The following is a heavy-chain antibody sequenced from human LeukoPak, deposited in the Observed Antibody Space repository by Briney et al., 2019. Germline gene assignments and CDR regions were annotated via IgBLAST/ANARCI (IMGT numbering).Heavy chain of an antibody. CDR1: GGSISSYY. CDR3: ARDYDILTGYSQLDY. Sequence: SETLSLTCTVSGGSISSYYRSWIRQPAGKGLEWIGRIYTSGSTNYNPSLKSRVTMSVDTSKNQFSLKLSSVTAADTAVYYCARDYDILTGYSQLDYWGQGTLVTVSS. D-gene: IGHD3-9*01. J-gene: IGHJ4*02. V-gene: IGHV4-4*07. CDR2: IYTSGST.